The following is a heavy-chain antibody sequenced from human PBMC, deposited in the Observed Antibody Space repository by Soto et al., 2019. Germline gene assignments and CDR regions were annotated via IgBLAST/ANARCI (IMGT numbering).Heavy chain of an antibody. D-gene: IGHD3-22*01. Sequence: GPLRLSFGVAGVTCSTYALNWVLQAPGKGLEWVSYIGSGSRIIYYADSVKGRFTISRDNAKNSLYLQMKSLRDEETAVYYCVRGFFDSRAFDYWGQGTLVTVTS. J-gene: IGHJ4*02. CDR3: VRGFFDSRAFDY. CDR1: GVTCSTYA. CDR2: IGSGSRII. V-gene: IGHV3-48*02.